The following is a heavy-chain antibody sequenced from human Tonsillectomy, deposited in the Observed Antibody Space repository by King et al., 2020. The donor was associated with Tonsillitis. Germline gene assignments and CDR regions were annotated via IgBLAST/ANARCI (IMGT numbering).Heavy chain of an antibody. D-gene: IGHD3-22*01. CDR1: GGTFSSYS. J-gene: IGHJ4*02. CDR3: ASGYYDSSGYLVY. CDR2: FIPILGIA. V-gene: IGHV1-69*09. Sequence: VQLVHSGAEVKKPGSSGKVSCKASGGTFSSYSIIWVRQATVQGLEWMGRFIPILGIANYAQKFLGRVTFTADKSTSTAYMELSSLRCEDTAVYYCASGYYDSSGYLVYWGQGTLVTVSS.